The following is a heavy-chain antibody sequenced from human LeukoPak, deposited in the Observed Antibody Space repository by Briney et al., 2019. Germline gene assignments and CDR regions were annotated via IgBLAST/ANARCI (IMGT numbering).Heavy chain of an antibody. CDR3: ARGHHYDMDV. J-gene: IGHJ6*02. CDR2: ITSSSSYT. Sequence: PGRSLRLSCAASGFIFSEYYMRWIRQAPGKGLEWVSYITSSSSYTNYADSVKGRFTISRDNAKNSLYLQMDSLRAEDTAVYYCARGHHYDMDVWGQGTTVTVSS. V-gene: IGHV3-11*05. CDR1: GFIFSEYY.